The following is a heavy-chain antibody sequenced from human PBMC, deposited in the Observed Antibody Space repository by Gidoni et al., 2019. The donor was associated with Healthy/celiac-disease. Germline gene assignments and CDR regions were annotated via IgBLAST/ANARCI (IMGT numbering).Heavy chain of an antibody. CDR1: GGSFSGYY. CDR3: ARRVLMVRGQTPNDY. CDR2: INHSGST. Sequence: QVQLQQWGAGLLKPSETLSLTCAVYGGSFSGYYWSWIRQPPGKGLEWIGEINHSGSTNYNPSLKSRVTISVDTSKNQFSLKLSSVTAADTAVYYCARRVLMVRGQTPNDYWGQGTLVTVSS. V-gene: IGHV4-34*01. J-gene: IGHJ4*02. D-gene: IGHD3-10*01.